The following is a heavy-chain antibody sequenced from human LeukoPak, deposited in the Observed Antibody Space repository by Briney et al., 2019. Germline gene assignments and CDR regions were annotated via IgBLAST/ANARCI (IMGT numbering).Heavy chain of an antibody. J-gene: IGHJ4*02. D-gene: IGHD3-22*01. CDR1: GFTFSRYS. CDR3: AKILDNSDS. V-gene: IGHV3-21*04. Sequence: GGSLRLSCAASGFTFSRYSMNWVRRAPGKGLEWVSSITSSSTYKYYADSVKGRFTISRDNAKNSLYLQMNSLRVEDTALYYCAKILDNSDSWGQGTLVTVSS. CDR2: ITSSSTYK.